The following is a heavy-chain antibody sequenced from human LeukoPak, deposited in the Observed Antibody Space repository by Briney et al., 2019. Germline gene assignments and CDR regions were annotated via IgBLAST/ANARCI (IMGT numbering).Heavy chain of an antibody. V-gene: IGHV4-39*07. CDR2: IYHGGST. CDR1: GGSISSSSYY. J-gene: IGHJ4*02. Sequence: SETLSLTCNVSGGSISSSSYYWGWIRQPPGKGLEWIGSIYHGGSTYYNPSLKSRVTISVDTSKNQFSLKLSSVTAADTAVYYCARDRQQLVRGDYFDCWGQGTLVTVSS. CDR3: ARDRQQLVRGDYFDC. D-gene: IGHD6-13*01.